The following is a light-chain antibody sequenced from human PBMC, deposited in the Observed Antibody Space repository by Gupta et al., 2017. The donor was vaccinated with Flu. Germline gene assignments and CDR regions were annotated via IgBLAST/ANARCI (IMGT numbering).Light chain of an antibody. CDR1: QSVGTY. Sequence: EIVLTQSPATLSLSPGERATLSCRASQSVGTYLAWYQQKPGQTPRLLIYDASNRATGIPARFSGSGSGTDFTLTISSLEPEDFAVYYCQKLSNWPPYTFGQGTTLEI. J-gene: IGKJ2*01. CDR3: QKLSNWPPYT. V-gene: IGKV3-11*01. CDR2: DAS.